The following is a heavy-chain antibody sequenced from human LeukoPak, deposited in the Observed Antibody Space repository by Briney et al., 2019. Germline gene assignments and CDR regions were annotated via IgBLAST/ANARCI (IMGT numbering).Heavy chain of an antibody. V-gene: IGHV3-48*03. Sequence: GGSLRLSCAASGFTFSSYEMNWVGQAPGKGLEWASYTSSSGSTIYYADSVKGRFTISRDNAKNSLYLQMNSLRAEDTAVYYCARDGTGTTVYFDYWGPGTLVTVSS. CDR3: ARDGTGTTVYFDY. CDR1: GFTFSSYE. J-gene: IGHJ4*02. CDR2: TSSSGSTI. D-gene: IGHD1-1*01.